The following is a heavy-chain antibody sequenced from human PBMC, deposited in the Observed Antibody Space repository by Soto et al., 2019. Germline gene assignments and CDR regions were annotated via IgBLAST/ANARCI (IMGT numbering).Heavy chain of an antibody. Sequence: ASVKVSCKASGYTFTSYGISWVRQAPGQGLEWMGWISAYNGNTNYAQKLQGRVTMTTDTSTSTAYMELRSLRSDDTAVYYCARVPVGFGELFYYHMDVWGKGTTVTVSS. CDR3: ARVPVGFGELFYYHMDV. J-gene: IGHJ6*03. V-gene: IGHV1-18*01. CDR2: ISAYNGNT. CDR1: GYTFTSYG. D-gene: IGHD3-10*01.